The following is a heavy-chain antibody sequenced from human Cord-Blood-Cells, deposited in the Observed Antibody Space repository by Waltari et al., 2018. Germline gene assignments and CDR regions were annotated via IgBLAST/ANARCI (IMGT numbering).Heavy chain of an antibody. CDR2: IYPGDSDT. D-gene: IGHD4-17*01. CDR1: GYSSTGYW. V-gene: IGHV5-51*01. J-gene: IGHJ4*02. Sequence: EVQLVPSGADVNKPGESLKISCQGPGYSSTGYWIGWLSQMPGKGLEGMGIIYPGDSDTRYSPSFEGQVTIAADKSISTAYLQWSSLKASDSAMYYCARLHDYGEPVDYWGQGTLVTVSS. CDR3: ARLHDYGEPVDY.